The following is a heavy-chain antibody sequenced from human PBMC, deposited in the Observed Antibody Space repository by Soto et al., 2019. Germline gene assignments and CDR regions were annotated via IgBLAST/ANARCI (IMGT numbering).Heavy chain of an antibody. CDR1: GFTFSSYS. J-gene: IGHJ6*02. CDR3: AKDQADYDFWSGRYYGMDV. CDR2: ISRSSSAI. V-gene: IGHV3-21*01. Sequence: GGSLRLSCGASGFTFSSYSMNWVRQAPGKGLEWVSSISRSSSAIYYADSVKGRLTISRDNAKNSLYLQMNSLRAEDTAVYYCAKDQADYDFWSGRYYGMDVWGQGTTVTVSS. D-gene: IGHD3-3*01.